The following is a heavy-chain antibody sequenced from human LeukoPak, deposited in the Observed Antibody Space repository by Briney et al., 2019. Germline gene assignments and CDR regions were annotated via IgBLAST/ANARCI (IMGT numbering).Heavy chain of an antibody. CDR3: AKDRIVGTIGRAFDI. CDR2: ISGSGGST. CDR1: GFTFSSYA. Sequence: GGSLRLSCAASGFTFSSYAMSWVRQAPGKGPEWFSVISGSGGSTYYADSVKGRFTISRDNSKNTLYLQMNSLRAEDTAVYYCAKDRIVGTIGRAFDIWGQGTMVTVSS. V-gene: IGHV3-23*01. D-gene: IGHD1-26*01. J-gene: IGHJ3*02.